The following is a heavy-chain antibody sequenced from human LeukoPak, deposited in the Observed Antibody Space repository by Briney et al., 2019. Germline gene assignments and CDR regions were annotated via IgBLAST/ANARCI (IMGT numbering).Heavy chain of an antibody. V-gene: IGHV7-4-1*02. Sequence: ASVKVSCKASGYTFTSYAMNWVRQAPGQGLEWMGWINTNTGNPTYAQGFTGRFVFSLDTFVSTAYLQISSLKAEDTAVYYCAESSSWAYDAFDIWGQGTMVTVSS. D-gene: IGHD6-13*01. J-gene: IGHJ3*02. CDR3: AESSSWAYDAFDI. CDR2: INTNTGNP. CDR1: GYTFTSYA.